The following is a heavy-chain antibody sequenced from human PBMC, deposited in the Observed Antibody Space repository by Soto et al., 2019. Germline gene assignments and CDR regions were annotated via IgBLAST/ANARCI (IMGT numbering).Heavy chain of an antibody. CDR2: IRSKAYGGTT. CDR1: GFTFGDYA. J-gene: IGHJ4*02. CDR3: TRALDIVVVVAAIRKIDY. Sequence: GGSLRLSCTASGFTFGDYAMSWFRQAPGKGLEWVGFIRSKAYGGTTEYAASVKGRFTISRDDSKSIAYLQMNSLKTEDTAVYYCTRALDIVVVVAAIRKIDYWGQGTLVTVSS. V-gene: IGHV3-49*03. D-gene: IGHD2-15*01.